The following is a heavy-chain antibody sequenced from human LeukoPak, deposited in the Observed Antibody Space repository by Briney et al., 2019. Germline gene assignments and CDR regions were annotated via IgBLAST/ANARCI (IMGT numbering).Heavy chain of an antibody. V-gene: IGHV4-34*01. CDR1: GGSFSGYY. CDR3: ARRVQPMVRGVLAKGYFDY. J-gene: IGHJ4*02. CDR2: INHSGST. D-gene: IGHD3-10*01. Sequence: KPSETLSLTCAVYGGSFSGYYWSWIRQPPGKGLEWIGEINHSGSTNYNPSLKSRVTISVDTSKNQFSLKLSSVTAADTAEYYCARRVQPMVRGVLAKGYFDYWGQGTLVTVSS.